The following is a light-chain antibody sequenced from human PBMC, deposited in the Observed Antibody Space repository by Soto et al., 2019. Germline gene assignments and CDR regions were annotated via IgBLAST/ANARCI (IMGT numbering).Light chain of an antibody. J-gene: IGLJ3*02. Sequence: QSPRNQPPSVSGSPGQSNTISCTGTIRDVGNYNLVSWYQQHPGKVPKLMIYEGSKWPAGVSDRFSGSKSGDTASLTISGLQAEDEADYYCCSYAGSSTWVLGGGTTVTV. CDR2: EGS. CDR1: IRDVGNYNL. CDR3: CSYAGSSTWV. V-gene: IGLV2-23*01.